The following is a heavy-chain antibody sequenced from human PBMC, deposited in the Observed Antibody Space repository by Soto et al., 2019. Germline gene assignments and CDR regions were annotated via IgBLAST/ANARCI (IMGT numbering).Heavy chain of an antibody. J-gene: IGHJ4*02. V-gene: IGHV4-4*02. D-gene: IGHD1-1*01. CDR1: GGSISSSDW. CDR2: VHHSGST. CDR3: AKGERRCCFDS. Sequence: QVQLQESGPGLVKPSGTLSLTCAVSGGSISSSDWWSWVRQPPGKGLEWIGEVHHSGSTNYNPSLKSRVTISVDKSTNQFSLKLSSVTAADTAVYYCAKGERRCCFDSWGQGTLVTVSS.